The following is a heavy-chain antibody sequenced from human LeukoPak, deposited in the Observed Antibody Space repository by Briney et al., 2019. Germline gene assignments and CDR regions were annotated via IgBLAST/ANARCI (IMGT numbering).Heavy chain of an antibody. J-gene: IGHJ4*02. Sequence: ASVKVSCKASGYTFSGYYIHWVRQAPGHGLEWMGWINPNSGGTNYAQKFQGRVTLTRDTSINTAYMELSRLRSDDTAVYYCAREDVFIYYDSSGYYPHWGQGTLVTVSS. V-gene: IGHV1-2*02. CDR3: AREDVFIYYDSSGYYPH. D-gene: IGHD3-22*01. CDR1: GYTFSGYY. CDR2: INPNSGGT.